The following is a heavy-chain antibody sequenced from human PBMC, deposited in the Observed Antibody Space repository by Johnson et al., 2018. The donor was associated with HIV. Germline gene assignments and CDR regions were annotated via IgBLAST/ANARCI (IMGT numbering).Heavy chain of an antibody. CDR2: IKSESDGGAT. D-gene: IGHD1-26*01. CDR3: ARVKGATNALDI. Sequence: QLVESGGGLVQPGRSLRLSCAGSGFTFIKPWLTWVRHAPGKGLEWIARIKSESDGGATDYSVPVRGRFTVSRDDSKNTLYLQMNSLKTEDTSLYYCARVKGATNALDIWGPGTLVTVSS. J-gene: IGHJ3*02. CDR1: GFTFIKPW. V-gene: IGHV3-15*01.